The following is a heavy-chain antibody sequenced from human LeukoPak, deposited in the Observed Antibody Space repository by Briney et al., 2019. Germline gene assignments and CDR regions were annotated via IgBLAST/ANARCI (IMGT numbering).Heavy chain of an antibody. Sequence: PGGSLRLSCAASGFTFSSYGMNWVRQAPGKGLEWVSAISGSGGSTYYADSVKGRFTISRDNSKNTLYLQMSSLRAEDTAVYYCARERGEITMVRGVSASYYYYMDVWGKGTTVTISS. V-gene: IGHV3-23*01. CDR1: GFTFSSYG. CDR2: ISGSGGST. J-gene: IGHJ6*03. D-gene: IGHD3-10*01. CDR3: ARERGEITMVRGVSASYYYYMDV.